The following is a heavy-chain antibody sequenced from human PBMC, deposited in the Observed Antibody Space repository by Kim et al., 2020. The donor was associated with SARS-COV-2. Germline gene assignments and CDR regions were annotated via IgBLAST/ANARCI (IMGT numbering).Heavy chain of an antibody. CDR1: GGSISSSSYY. D-gene: IGHD2-2*01. V-gene: IGHV4-39*01. Sequence: SETLSLTCTVSGGSISSSSYYWGWIRQPPGKGLEWIGSIYYSGSTYYNPSLKSRVTISVDTSKNQFSLKLSSVTAADTAVYYCARRGWYHGLDYWGQGTLVTVSS. J-gene: IGHJ4*02. CDR3: ARRGWYHGLDY. CDR2: IYYSGST.